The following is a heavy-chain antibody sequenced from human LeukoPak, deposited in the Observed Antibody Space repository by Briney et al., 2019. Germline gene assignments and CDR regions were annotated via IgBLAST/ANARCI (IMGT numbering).Heavy chain of an antibody. V-gene: IGHV3-15*01. D-gene: IGHD6-13*01. J-gene: IGHJ4*02. CDR1: GFTFSNAW. Sequence: GGSLRLSCAASGFTFSNAWMSWVRQAPGKGLEWVGRIKSKTDGGTTDYAAPVKGRFTISRDDSKNTLYLQMNSLKTEDTAVYYCTTDLFSSPEAFGYWGQGTLVTVSS. CDR2: IKSKTDGGTT. CDR3: TTDLFSSPEAFGY.